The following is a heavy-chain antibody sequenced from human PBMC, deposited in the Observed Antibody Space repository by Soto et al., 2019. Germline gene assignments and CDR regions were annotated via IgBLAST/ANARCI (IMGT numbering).Heavy chain of an antibody. Sequence: QITLKEFGLTLVNPTQTLTLTCTFFGFPLSTIGVGVAWILQPPGKALEWLELFYWDDDKRYRPSLETRLTITKDTSKNQVVLTMTNMDSVDTATYYCAYLPCSGGSCYWFSYSGMDVWGQGTTVTVSS. D-gene: IGHD2-15*01. J-gene: IGHJ6*02. CDR1: GFPLSTIGVG. V-gene: IGHV2-5*02. CDR2: FYWDDDK. CDR3: AYLPCSGGSCYWFSYSGMDV.